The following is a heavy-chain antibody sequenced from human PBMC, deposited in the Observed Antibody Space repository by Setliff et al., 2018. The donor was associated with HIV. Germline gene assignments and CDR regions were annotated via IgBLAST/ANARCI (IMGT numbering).Heavy chain of an antibody. CDR2: IYYSGST. D-gene: IGHD5-12*01. V-gene: IGHV4-59*12. Sequence: SETLSLTCTVSGGSISSYYWSWIRQPPGKGLEWIGYIYYSGSTNYNPSLKSRVTISVDTSKNQFSLKLSSVTAADTAVYYCARGRKRDGYNFYYYNMDVWDKGTTVTVSS. CDR3: ARGRKRDGYNFYYYNMDV. CDR1: GGSISSYY. J-gene: IGHJ6*03.